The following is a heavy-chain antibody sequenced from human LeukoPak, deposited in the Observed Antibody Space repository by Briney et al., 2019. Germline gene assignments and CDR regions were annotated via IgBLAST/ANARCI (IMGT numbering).Heavy chain of an antibody. CDR2: MNPNSGNT. CDR1: GYTFTSYD. D-gene: IGHD2-2*01. V-gene: IGHV1-8*01. J-gene: IGHJ6*02. CDR3: ASLSCSSTSCYPPGHYYGMDV. Sequence: ASVKVSCKASGYTFTSYDINWVRQATGQGLEWMGWMNPNSGNTGYAQKFQGRVTMTRNTSISTAYMELSSLRSEDTAVYYCASLSCSSTSCYPPGHYYGMDVWGQGTTVTVSS.